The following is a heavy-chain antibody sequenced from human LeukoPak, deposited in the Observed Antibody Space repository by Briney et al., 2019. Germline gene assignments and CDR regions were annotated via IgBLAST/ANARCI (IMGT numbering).Heavy chain of an antibody. J-gene: IGHJ6*03. Sequence: GRSLRLSCAASGFTFSSYGMHWVRQAPGKGLEWVAVISYDGSNKYYADSVKGRFTISRDNSKNTLYLQMNSLRAEDTAVYYCAKDPLRLGELGSHLGGHYYYYMDVWGKGTTVTVSS. V-gene: IGHV3-30*18. CDR3: AKDPLRLGELGSHLGGHYYYYMDV. CDR2: ISYDGSNK. D-gene: IGHD3-16*01. CDR1: GFTFSSYG.